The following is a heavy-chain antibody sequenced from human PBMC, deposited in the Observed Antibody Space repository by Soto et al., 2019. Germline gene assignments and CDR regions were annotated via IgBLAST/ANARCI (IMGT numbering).Heavy chain of an antibody. D-gene: IGHD3-3*01. Sequence: GGSLRLSCAASGFTVSSNYMSWVRQAPGKGLEWVANIKQDGSEKYYVDSVKGRFTISRDNAKNSLYLQMNSLRAEDTAVYYCARSDFWSGHDMDVWGKGTTVTVSS. V-gene: IGHV3-7*01. CDR3: ARSDFWSGHDMDV. J-gene: IGHJ6*03. CDR2: IKQDGSEK. CDR1: GFTVSSNY.